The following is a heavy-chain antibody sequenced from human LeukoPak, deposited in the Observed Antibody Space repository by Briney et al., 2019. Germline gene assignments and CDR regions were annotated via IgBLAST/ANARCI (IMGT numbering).Heavy chain of an antibody. V-gene: IGHV3-23*01. J-gene: IGHJ5*02. CDR1: GFTFTSDA. D-gene: IGHD6-19*01. CDR3: AKCSTSAYTTGWCNWIDP. Sequence: QPGGPLRLSCVASGFTFTSDAMNWVRQAPGKGLEWVSSTVSRGTTQYADSVKGRFTVSRDTSKNTLYLQMNSLRADDTAVYYCAKCSTSAYTTGWCNWIDPWGQGTLVTVSS. CDR2: TVSRGTT.